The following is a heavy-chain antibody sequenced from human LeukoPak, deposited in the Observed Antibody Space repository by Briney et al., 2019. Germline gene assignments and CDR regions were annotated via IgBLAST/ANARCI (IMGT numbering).Heavy chain of an antibody. CDR3: ARGFFIRGFFFDY. Sequence: PGGSLRLSCAVSGFTFSNHKMNWVRQAPGKGLEWGSSISSSSSDIYYAGSVKGRFTISRGNTKNSLYLQMNSRRAEDTAVYYCARGFFIRGFFFDYWGQGTLVTVPS. J-gene: IGHJ4*02. CDR1: GFTFSNHK. V-gene: IGHV3-21*01. CDR2: ISSSSSDI. D-gene: IGHD3-3*01.